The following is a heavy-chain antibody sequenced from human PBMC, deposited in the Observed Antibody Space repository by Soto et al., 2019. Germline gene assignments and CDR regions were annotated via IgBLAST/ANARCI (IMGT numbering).Heavy chain of an antibody. D-gene: IGHD3-10*01. CDR3: ARDEMTVTYGSGSYPVDY. CDR1: GFTFSSYS. V-gene: IGHV3-48*01. J-gene: IGHJ4*02. Sequence: GGSLRLSCAASGFTFSSYSMNWVRQAPGKGLEWVSYISSSSSTIYYADSVKGRFTISRDNAKNSLYLQMNSLRAEDTAVYYCARDEMTVTYGSGSYPVDYWGQGTLVTVSS. CDR2: ISSSSSTI.